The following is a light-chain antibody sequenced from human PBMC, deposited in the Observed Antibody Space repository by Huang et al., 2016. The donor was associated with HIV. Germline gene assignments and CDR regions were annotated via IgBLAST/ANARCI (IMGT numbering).Light chain of an antibody. Sequence: DIQMTQSPSSLSASVGDRVIITCRASQVISNSLAWYQQKPWKVPNLLIYAASTLQSGVPSRLSGTGSGTDFALTISSLQPEDVATYYCQKYGGAPLFGGGTKVEIK. V-gene: IGKV1-27*01. CDR1: QVISNS. CDR2: AAS. CDR3: QKYGGAPL. J-gene: IGKJ4*01.